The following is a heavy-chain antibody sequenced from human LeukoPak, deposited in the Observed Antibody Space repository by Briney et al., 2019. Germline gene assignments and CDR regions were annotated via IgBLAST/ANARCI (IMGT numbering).Heavy chain of an antibody. Sequence: GGSLRLSCAASGFTVSSNYMSWVRQAPGKGLEWVSVIYSGGSTYYADSVKGRFTISRDNSKNTLYLQMNSLRAEDTAVYYCARDVYGDYSGFHDYWGQGTLVTVSS. J-gene: IGHJ4*02. D-gene: IGHD4-17*01. CDR2: IYSGGST. V-gene: IGHV3-66*01. CDR3: ARDVYGDYSGFHDY. CDR1: GFTVSSNY.